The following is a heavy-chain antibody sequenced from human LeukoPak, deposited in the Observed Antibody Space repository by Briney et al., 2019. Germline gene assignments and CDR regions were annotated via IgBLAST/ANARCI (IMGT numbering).Heavy chain of an antibody. Sequence: SQTLSLTCTVSGGSICSGDYYWSWIRQPPGKGLEWIGYIYYSGSTYYNPSLKSRVTISVDTSKNQFSLKLSSVTAADTAVYYCARSTQLLWFGESYPYYFDYWGQGTLVTVSS. D-gene: IGHD3-10*01. J-gene: IGHJ4*02. V-gene: IGHV4-30-4*01. CDR2: IYYSGST. CDR1: GGSICSGDYY. CDR3: ARSTQLLWFGESYPYYFDY.